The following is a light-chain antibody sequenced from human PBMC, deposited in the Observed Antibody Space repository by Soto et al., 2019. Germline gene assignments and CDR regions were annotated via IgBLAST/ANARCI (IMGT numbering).Light chain of an antibody. CDR1: QNVGGN. V-gene: IGKV3-15*01. CDR3: QQYTNGPPIT. J-gene: IGKJ5*01. Sequence: EIVITQSPSTHRLSAWERPTLSFSASQNVGGNLAWYQQKPGQAPXLLIYGASNRATAVPARFSGSGSGTEFTLTISSLQSEDFAIYYCQQYTNGPPITFGQGTRLEIK. CDR2: GAS.